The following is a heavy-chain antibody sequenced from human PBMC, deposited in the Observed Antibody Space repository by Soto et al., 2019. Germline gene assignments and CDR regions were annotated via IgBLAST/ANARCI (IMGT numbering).Heavy chain of an antibody. CDR3: AKDRYSSGWYNYYCYGMDV. Sequence: QVQLVESGGGVVQPGRSLRLSCAASGFTFSSYGMHWVRQAPGKGLEWVAVISYDGSNKYYADSVKGRFTISRDNSKNPLYLQMNSLRAEDTAVYYCAKDRYSSGWYNYYCYGMDVWGQGTTVTVSS. D-gene: IGHD6-19*01. CDR1: GFTFSSYG. V-gene: IGHV3-30*18. J-gene: IGHJ6*02. CDR2: ISYDGSNK.